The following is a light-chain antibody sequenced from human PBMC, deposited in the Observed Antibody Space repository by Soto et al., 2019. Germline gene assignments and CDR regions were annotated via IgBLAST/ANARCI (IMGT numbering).Light chain of an antibody. CDR2: AAS. V-gene: IGKV1-27*01. Sequence: DIQMTQSPSSLSASVGDRVTITCRASQGINNDLAWYQQKPGKVPKLLIYAASTLQAGVPSRFSGSGSGTDYTLTISSLQPEDGATYYCQKYNSAPHTFGQGTKLEIK. CDR1: QGINND. CDR3: QKYNSAPHT. J-gene: IGKJ2*01.